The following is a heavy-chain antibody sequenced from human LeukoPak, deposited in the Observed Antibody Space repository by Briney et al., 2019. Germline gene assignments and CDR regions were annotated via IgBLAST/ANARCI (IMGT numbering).Heavy chain of an antibody. CDR1: GFTFSSYS. D-gene: IGHD5-18*01. J-gene: IGHJ6*02. V-gene: IGHV3-21*01. CDR2: ISSSSSSYI. Sequence: KAGGSLRLSCAASGFTFSSYSMNWVRQAPGKGLEWVSSISSSSSSYIYYADSVKGRFTISRDNAKNSLYLQMNSLRAEDTAVYYCAREAEGYSYGHDTYYYGMDVWGQGTTVTVSS. CDR3: AREAEGYSYGHDTYYYGMDV.